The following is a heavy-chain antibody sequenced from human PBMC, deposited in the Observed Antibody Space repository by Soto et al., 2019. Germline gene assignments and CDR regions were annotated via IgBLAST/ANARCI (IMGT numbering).Heavy chain of an antibody. CDR2: TSTYNGST. CDR1: GYTFTSYS. J-gene: IGHJ4*02. CDR3: ARDVPTLYDFWSGYRPFDY. V-gene: IGHV1-18*01. Sequence: ASVKVSCKASGYTFTSYSINWVRQAPGQGLEWMGWTSTYNGSTHYPQKFQGRVTMTTDTSTSTAYMELRSLRSDDTAVFYCARDVPTLYDFWSGYRPFDYWGQGTLVTVSS. D-gene: IGHD3-3*01.